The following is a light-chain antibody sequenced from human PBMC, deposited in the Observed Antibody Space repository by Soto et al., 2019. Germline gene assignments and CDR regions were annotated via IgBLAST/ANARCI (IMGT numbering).Light chain of an antibody. CDR1: QSLLHNNGYDY. J-gene: IGKJ5*01. CDR3: MQAVQFPHT. V-gene: IGKV2-28*01. Sequence: DIVLTQSPLSLPVTPGEPASISCRSSQSLLHNNGYDYLDWFLQKPGQSPQLLIFLGSNRASGVPDRFSGSGSGTDFTLKISRVEAEDVGVYYCMQAVQFPHTFGQGTRLEIK. CDR2: LGS.